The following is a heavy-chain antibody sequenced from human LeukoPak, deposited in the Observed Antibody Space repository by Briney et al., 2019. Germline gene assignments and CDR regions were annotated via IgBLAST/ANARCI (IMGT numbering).Heavy chain of an antibody. CDR3: ARGIRYYYDSSGYSP. CDR2: IYSGGST. CDR1: GFTVSSNY. D-gene: IGHD3-22*01. V-gene: IGHV3-66*01. J-gene: IGHJ5*02. Sequence: PGGFLRLSCAASGFTVSSNYMSWVRQAPGKGLEWVSVIYSGGSTYYADSVKGRFTISRDNSKNSLYLQMNSLRAEDTAVYYCARGIRYYYDSSGYSPWGQGTLVTVSS.